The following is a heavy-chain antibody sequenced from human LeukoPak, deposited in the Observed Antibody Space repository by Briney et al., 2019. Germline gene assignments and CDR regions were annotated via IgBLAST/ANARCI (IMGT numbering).Heavy chain of an antibody. V-gene: IGHV3-21*01. Sequence: GGSLRLSCAASGFTFSSYSMNWVRQAPGKGLEWVSSISSSSSYIYYADSLKGQFTISRDNAKNSLYLQMNSLRAEDTAVYYCARDKGGIGHYFDYWGQGTLVTVSS. J-gene: IGHJ4*02. CDR3: ARDKGGIGHYFDY. CDR2: ISSSSSYI. D-gene: IGHD3-16*01. CDR1: GFTFSSYS.